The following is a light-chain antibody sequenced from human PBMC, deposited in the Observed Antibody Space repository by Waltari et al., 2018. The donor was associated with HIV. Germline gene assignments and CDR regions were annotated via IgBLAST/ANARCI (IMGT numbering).Light chain of an antibody. CDR2: GAS. V-gene: IGKV3-20*01. Sequence: IVVTQSPGTLSLSPGERATLSCKASQGVSSNYLAWYRQKPGQAPRLLIYGASSRATGIPDRFSGRGSGTDFTLTISRREPEEFAVYYWQHYGSSYDTSGQGTKLEIK. CDR1: QGVSSNY. CDR3: QHYGSSYDT. J-gene: IGKJ2*01.